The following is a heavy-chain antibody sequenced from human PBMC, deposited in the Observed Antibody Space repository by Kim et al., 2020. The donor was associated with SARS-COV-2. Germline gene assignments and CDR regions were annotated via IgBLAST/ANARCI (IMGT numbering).Heavy chain of an antibody. CDR2: ISSSSSYI. CDR1: GFTFSSYS. V-gene: IGHV3-21*01. Sequence: GGSLRLSCAASGFTFSSYSMNWVRQAPGKGLEWVSSISSSSSYIYYADSVKGRFTISRDNAKNSLYLQMNSLRAEDTAVYYCPGLAAAGYYYYGMDVWGQGTTVTVSS. D-gene: IGHD6-13*01. J-gene: IGHJ6*02. CDR3: PGLAAAGYYYYGMDV.